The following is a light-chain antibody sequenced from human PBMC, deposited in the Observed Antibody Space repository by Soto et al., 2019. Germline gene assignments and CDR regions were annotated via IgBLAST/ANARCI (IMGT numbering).Light chain of an antibody. CDR3: QQHRNWPPT. V-gene: IGKV3-11*01. CDR2: DAA. J-gene: IGKJ1*01. CDR1: QSVSSS. Sequence: EIVLTQSPVTLSLSPGERATLSCRASQSVSSSLAWYQQKPGQAPSLLMYDAANRATGIPGRLSGSGSWTDFTLTIRSLEPEDFAVYYCQQHRNWPPTFGQGTKVEIK.